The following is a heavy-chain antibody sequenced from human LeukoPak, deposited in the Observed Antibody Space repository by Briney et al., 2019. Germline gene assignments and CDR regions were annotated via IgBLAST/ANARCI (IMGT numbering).Heavy chain of an antibody. CDR1: GFTFSSYA. Sequence: GGSLRRSCAASGFTFSSYAMHWVRQAPGKGLEYVSAISSNGGSTYYANSVKGRFTISRDNSKNTLFLQMGSLRAEDMAVYYCAREESVPHWGQGTLVTVSS. V-gene: IGHV3-64*01. CDR2: ISSNGGST. D-gene: IGHD2/OR15-2a*01. CDR3: AREESVPH. J-gene: IGHJ4*02.